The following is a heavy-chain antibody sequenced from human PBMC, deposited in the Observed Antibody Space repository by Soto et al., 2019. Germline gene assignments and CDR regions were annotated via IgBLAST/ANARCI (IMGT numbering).Heavy chain of an antibody. CDR3: AKSQGYCSGGSCFTFDI. J-gene: IGHJ3*02. D-gene: IGHD2-15*01. CDR1: WFTCSSYA. Sequence: SLRLSSGASWFTCSSYAMSWVRQAPVKGLEWVSAISGSGGSTYYADSVKGRFTISRDNSKNTLYLQMNSLRAEDTAVYYCAKSQGYCSGGSCFTFDIWGQGTTVTGSS. CDR2: ISGSGGST. V-gene: IGHV3-23*01.